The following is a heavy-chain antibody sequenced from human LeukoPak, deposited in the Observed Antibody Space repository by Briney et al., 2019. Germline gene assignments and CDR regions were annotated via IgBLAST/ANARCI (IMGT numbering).Heavy chain of an antibody. CDR3: ARHECGGSCYPEDY. CDR1: GDSISSNY. V-gene: IGHV4-59*08. CDR2: IYYTGST. Sequence: SETLSLTCTVSGDSISSNYWSWIRQPPGKGLEWIGYIYYTGSTKYNASLKSRVTISVDTSKNQFSLKLSSVTAADTAVYYCARHECGGSCYPEDYWGQGTLVTVSS. D-gene: IGHD2-15*01. J-gene: IGHJ4*02.